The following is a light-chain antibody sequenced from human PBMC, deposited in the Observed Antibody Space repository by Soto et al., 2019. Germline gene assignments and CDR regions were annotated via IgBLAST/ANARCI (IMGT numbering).Light chain of an antibody. Sequence: DIQRSQSPSSVSASVGYRVTITCWASQTISNFLNWYQQRSGEAPKLLLYDVSTLQTGVPSRFSVSGSGTDFSLTISSLKNEDLGTYYRQQTFSTSITFGQGTRLEI. CDR1: QTISNF. CDR2: DVS. CDR3: QQTFSTSIT. J-gene: IGKJ5*01. V-gene: IGKV1-39*01.